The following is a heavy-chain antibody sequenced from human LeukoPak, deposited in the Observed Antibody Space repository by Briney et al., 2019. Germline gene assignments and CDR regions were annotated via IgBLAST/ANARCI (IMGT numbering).Heavy chain of an antibody. CDR3: ARHLDYGRSLVAFDY. V-gene: IGHV3-23*01. J-gene: IGHJ4*02. D-gene: IGHD4-17*01. Sequence: GGSLRLSCAASGFTFSSYAMTWVRQAPGEGLEWVSAISGSGGSTFYADSVKGRFTISRDNSKNTLYLQMNGLRAEDTAVYYCARHLDYGRSLVAFDYWGQGTLVTVSS. CDR2: ISGSGGST. CDR1: GFTFSSYA.